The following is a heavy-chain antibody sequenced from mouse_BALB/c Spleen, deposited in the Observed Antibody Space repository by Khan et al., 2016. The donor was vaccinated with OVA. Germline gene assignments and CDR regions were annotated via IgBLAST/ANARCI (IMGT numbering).Heavy chain of an antibody. V-gene: IGHV1-4*01. Sequence: QVQLQQPGAELARPGASVKMSCKASGYTFTTYTIHWIKQRPGQGLEWIGYIIPSNDYTNYNQKFKDRATLTADKSSSTAYMQLSSLTSEDSAAYYCVREGAYYRSDGWFAYWGQGTLVTVSA. CDR2: IIPSNDYT. J-gene: IGHJ3*01. CDR1: GYTFTTYT. D-gene: IGHD2-14*01. CDR3: VREGAYYRSDGWFAY.